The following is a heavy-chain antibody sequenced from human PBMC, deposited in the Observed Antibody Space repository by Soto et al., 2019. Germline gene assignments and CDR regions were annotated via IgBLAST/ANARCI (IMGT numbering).Heavy chain of an antibody. CDR2: ISDDGRYK. CDR1: GFSFSSYG. CDR3: AKNLGMEGWFIDY. V-gene: IGHV3-30*18. D-gene: IGHD6-19*01. J-gene: IGHJ4*02. Sequence: GGSLRLSCAASGFSFSSYGMHWVRQAPGKGLEWVAVISDDGRYKYYGDSVKGRFTISRDNSKNTLYLQMNSLRTEDTAVYYCAKNLGMEGWFIDYGGRGTLVTASS.